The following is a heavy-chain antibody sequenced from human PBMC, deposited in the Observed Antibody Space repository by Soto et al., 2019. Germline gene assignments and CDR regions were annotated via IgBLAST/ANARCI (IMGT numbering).Heavy chain of an antibody. J-gene: IGHJ3*02. D-gene: IGHD3-3*01. Sequence: EVQLVESGGDFVQPGGSLRLSCVASGFILSSYWMSWVRQAPGKGLEWVANIKPDGSGKYYVDSVKGRLTISRDNAKKSLYMKMNTLRAEDTAVYYCASNIFYDFWSGYYAFDIWGRGTMVTVSS. CDR1: GFILSSYW. CDR2: IKPDGSGK. V-gene: IGHV3-7*01. CDR3: ASNIFYDFWSGYYAFDI.